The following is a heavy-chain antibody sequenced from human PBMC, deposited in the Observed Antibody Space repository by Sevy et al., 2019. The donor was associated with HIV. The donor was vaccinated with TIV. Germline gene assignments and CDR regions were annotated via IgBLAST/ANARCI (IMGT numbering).Heavy chain of an antibody. CDR1: GFTFSNFG. CDR3: ARGPSLIVAGAAGYLDY. CDR2: MWYDGNNK. J-gene: IGHJ4*02. Sequence: GGSLRLSCTASGFTFSNFGIHWVRQAPGKGLQWVALMWYDGNNKYYAVSVKGRFTISRDSSKNTVYLQMNNLRAEDTAMSYCARGPSLIVAGAAGYLDYWGQRTLVTVSS. V-gene: IGHV3-33*01. D-gene: IGHD2-21*01.